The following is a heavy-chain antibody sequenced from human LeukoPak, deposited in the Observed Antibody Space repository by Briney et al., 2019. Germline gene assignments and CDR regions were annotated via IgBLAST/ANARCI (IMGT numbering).Heavy chain of an antibody. V-gene: IGHV4-31*03. CDR3: ARDRRGVPGSRYCSSTSCYYYYYMDV. CDR1: GGSISSGGYY. CDR2: IYYSGST. J-gene: IGHJ6*03. D-gene: IGHD2-2*01. Sequence: PSQTLSLTCTVSGGSISSGGYYWSWIRQHPGKGLEWIGYIYYSGSTYYNPSLKSRVTISVDRSKNQFSLKLISVTAADTAVYYCARDRRGVPGSRYCSSTSCYYYYYMDVWGKGTTVTVSS.